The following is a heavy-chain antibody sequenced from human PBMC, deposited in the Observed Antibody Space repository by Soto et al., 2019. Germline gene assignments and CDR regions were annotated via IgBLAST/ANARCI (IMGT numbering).Heavy chain of an antibody. J-gene: IGHJ4*02. CDR3: ARLTWEFDTRSPLDY. CDR1: GYPFTKYG. D-gene: IGHD1-26*01. V-gene: IGHV1-18*04. Sequence: VASVKVSCKTSGYPFTKYGITWVRQAPGQGLEWMGWISANNEDTNYVQHLQGRVTMTTDASTSTAYMELRSLTSDDTAVYYCARLTWEFDTRSPLDYWGQGTLVTVSS. CDR2: ISANNEDT.